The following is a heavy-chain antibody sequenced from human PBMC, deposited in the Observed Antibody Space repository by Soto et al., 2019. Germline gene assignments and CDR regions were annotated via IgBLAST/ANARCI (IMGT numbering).Heavy chain of an antibody. J-gene: IGHJ2*01. D-gene: IGHD2-8*01. CDR3: ARMDTAMPVYCTNGVCHRVTTSRCNWYFDL. Sequence: QVQLQQWGAGLLKPSETLSLTCAVYGGSFSGYYWSWIRQPPGKGLEWIGEINLSGSTNYNPSLKSREIISVDTSKNQFSLELSAVTAAATAVYYCARMDTAMPVYCTNGVCHRVTTSRCNWYFDLWGRGTLVTVSS. V-gene: IGHV4-34*01. CDR2: INLSGST. CDR1: GGSFSGYY.